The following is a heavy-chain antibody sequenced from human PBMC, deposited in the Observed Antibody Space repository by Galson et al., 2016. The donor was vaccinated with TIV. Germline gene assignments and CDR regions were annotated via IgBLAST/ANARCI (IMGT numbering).Heavy chain of an antibody. CDR3: AKGRGYSYGYPQDYYYGMDV. D-gene: IGHD5-18*01. V-gene: IGHV3-9*01. J-gene: IGHJ6*02. Sequence: SLRLSCAASGFTFEDYAMHWVRQAPGKGLEWVSGISSNSVYLGYADSVKGRFTISRDNAKNSLDLQMNSLRPEYTALYYCAKGRGYSYGYPQDYYYGMDVWGQGTAVTVSS. CDR1: GFTFEDYA. CDR2: ISSNSVYL.